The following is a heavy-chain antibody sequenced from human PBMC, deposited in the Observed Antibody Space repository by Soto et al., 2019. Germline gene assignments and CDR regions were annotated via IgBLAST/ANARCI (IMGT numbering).Heavy chain of an antibody. V-gene: IGHV4-59*08. CDR2: IYYSGST. J-gene: IGHJ6*02. Sequence: QVQLQESGPGLVKPSETLSLTCTVSGGSISSYYWSWIRQPPGKGLEWIGYIYYSGSTNYNPSLKSRLTIPVHASKNQFPLKLSSVTAADTAVYYCARLVAAAGYYYGMDVWGQGTTVTVSS. CDR3: ARLVAAAGYYYGMDV. CDR1: GGSISSYY. D-gene: IGHD6-13*01.